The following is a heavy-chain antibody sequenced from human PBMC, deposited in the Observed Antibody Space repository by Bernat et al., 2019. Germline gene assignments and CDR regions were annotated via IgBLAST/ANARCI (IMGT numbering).Heavy chain of an antibody. CDR3: ARDGRDSSGGYLEYFDY. V-gene: IGHV3-11*05. CDR1: GFSFSDYH. D-gene: IGHD6-19*01. Sequence: QVQLVESGGGLVKPGGSLRLSCTASGFSFSDYHMSWIRQAPGKGLEWVSYSSSRSSYTTYADSVRGRFTISRDNAKNSLYLQMNSLRAEDTAVYYCARDGRDSSGGYLEYFDYWGQGTLVTVSS. J-gene: IGHJ4*02. CDR2: SSSRSSYT.